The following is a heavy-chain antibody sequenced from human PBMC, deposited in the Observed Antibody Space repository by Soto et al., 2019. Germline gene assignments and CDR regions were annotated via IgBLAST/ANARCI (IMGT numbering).Heavy chain of an antibody. D-gene: IGHD6-19*01. J-gene: IGHJ4*02. Sequence: SETLSLTCAVYGGSFSGYYWSWIRQPPWKGLEWIGEINHSGSTNYNPSLKSRVTVSVDTSKNQFSLKLSSVTAADTAVYYCARAAVAGTGLWYFDYWGQGTLVTVSS. CDR1: GGSFSGYY. V-gene: IGHV4-34*01. CDR3: ARAAVAGTGLWYFDY. CDR2: INHSGST.